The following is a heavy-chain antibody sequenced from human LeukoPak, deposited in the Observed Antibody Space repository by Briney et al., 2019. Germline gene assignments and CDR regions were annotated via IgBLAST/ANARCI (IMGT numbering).Heavy chain of an antibody. Sequence: ASVKVSCKASGYTFTGYYMHWVRQAPGQGLEWMGWINPNSGGTNYAQKFQGRVTMTRDTSISTAYMELSRLRSDDTAVYYCARDIVGATKVDLDYWGQGTLVTVSS. D-gene: IGHD1-26*01. CDR1: GYTFTGYY. CDR3: ARDIVGATKVDLDY. CDR2: INPNSGGT. J-gene: IGHJ4*02. V-gene: IGHV1-2*02.